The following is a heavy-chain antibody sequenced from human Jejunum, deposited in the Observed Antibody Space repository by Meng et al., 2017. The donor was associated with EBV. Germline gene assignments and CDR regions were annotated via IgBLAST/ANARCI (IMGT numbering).Heavy chain of an antibody. V-gene: IGHV4-4*02. CDR1: GASFSSSHW. D-gene: IGHD5-12*01. Sequence: VQVQEEGPGRVQPSATLSLPCAVSGASFSSSHWWSWVRQAPGEGLEWIGEIYYTGRTNYNPSLKSRVSMSIDKSKNQFSLNLNSVTVADTAVYYCATSMSGYSYGYSWGQGTLVTVSS. CDR3: ATSMSGYSYGYS. CDR2: IYYTGRT. J-gene: IGHJ5*02.